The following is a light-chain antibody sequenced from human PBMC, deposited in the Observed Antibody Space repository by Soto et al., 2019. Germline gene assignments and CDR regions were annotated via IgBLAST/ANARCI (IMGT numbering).Light chain of an antibody. CDR1: QSIRSS. CDR2: GAS. CDR3: QQYHSWPLT. J-gene: IGKJ4*01. Sequence: EIVMTQSPATLSMSPGERATLSCRASQSIRSSLAWYQQKPGQAPRLIIYGASTRATGVPASFSGSGSGTEFTLTISSLQSEHIAVYYCQQYHSWPLTVGGGTKVEIK. V-gene: IGKV3-15*01.